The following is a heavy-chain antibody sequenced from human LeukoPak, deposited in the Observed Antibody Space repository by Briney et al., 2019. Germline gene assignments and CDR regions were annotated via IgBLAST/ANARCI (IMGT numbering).Heavy chain of an antibody. Sequence: ASVKVSCKASGYTFTSYYMHWVRQAPGQGLEWMGIINPSGGSTSYAQKFQGRVTMTRDMSTSTVYMEPSSLRSEDTAVYYCARAVGILNYYYYYMDVWGKGTTVTI. CDR3: ARAVGILNYYYYYMDV. J-gene: IGHJ6*03. V-gene: IGHV1-46*01. D-gene: IGHD7-27*01. CDR1: GYTFTSYY. CDR2: INPSGGST.